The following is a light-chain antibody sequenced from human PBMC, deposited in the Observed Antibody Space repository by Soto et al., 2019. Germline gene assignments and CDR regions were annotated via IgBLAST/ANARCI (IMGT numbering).Light chain of an antibody. V-gene: IGKV1-5*03. Sequence: DLQMTQSPSTLSASVGDRVNITCRASQSINNWLAWYQQKPGKAPKLLIYKASSLESGVPSRFSGSGSGTEFTLTISTLQPDDFATYYCQQYDSFMYTFGQGTRLEIK. J-gene: IGKJ2*01. CDR2: KAS. CDR3: QQYDSFMYT. CDR1: QSINNW.